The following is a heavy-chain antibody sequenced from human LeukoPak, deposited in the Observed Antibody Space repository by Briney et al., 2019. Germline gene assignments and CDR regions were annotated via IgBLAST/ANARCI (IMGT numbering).Heavy chain of an antibody. V-gene: IGHV3-53*01. CDR1: GFPVSFNY. J-gene: IGHJ6*03. CDR3: ARAQWRTYSYYYMDV. CDR2: IYSGGST. Sequence: GGSLRLSCAASGFPVSFNYMSWVRQAPGKGLEWISVIYSGGSTYYADSVKGRFTISRDDSKNTLYLQMNSLRAEDTAIYYCARAQWRTYSYYYMDVWGKGTTVTVSS. D-gene: IGHD6-19*01.